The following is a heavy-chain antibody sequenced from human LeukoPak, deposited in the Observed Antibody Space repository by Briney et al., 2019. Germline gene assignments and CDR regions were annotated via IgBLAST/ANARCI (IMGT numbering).Heavy chain of an antibody. J-gene: IGHJ4*02. CDR1: GYTFPGYY. D-gene: IGHD3-16*01. CDR3: ARAAGYDYVFRFDY. Sequence: ASVKVSCKASGYTFPGYYMHWVRQAPGQGLEWMGWINPNSGGTNYAQKFQGRVTMTRDTSISTAYMELSRLRSDDTAVYYCARAAGYDYVFRFDYWGQGTLVTVSS. CDR2: INPNSGGT. V-gene: IGHV1-2*02.